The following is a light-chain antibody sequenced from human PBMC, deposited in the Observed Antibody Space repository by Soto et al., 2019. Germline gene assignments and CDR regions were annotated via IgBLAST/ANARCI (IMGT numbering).Light chain of an antibody. CDR2: GAS. V-gene: IGKV3-15*01. J-gene: IGKJ1*01. Sequence: EFVLTQSPGTLSLSPGERATLSCRASQTVRNNYLAWYQHKPGQAPRLLIYGASTRATGIPARFSGSGSGTEFTLTISSLQSEDFAVYYCQQDNNWPRTFGQGTKVDIK. CDR3: QQDNNWPRT. CDR1: QTVRNN.